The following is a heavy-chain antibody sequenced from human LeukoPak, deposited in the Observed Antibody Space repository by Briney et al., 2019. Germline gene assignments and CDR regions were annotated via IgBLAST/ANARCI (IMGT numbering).Heavy chain of an antibody. D-gene: IGHD6-19*01. V-gene: IGHV4-59*01. CDR3: ARFCRYSSGWYPLWYFDL. Sequence: SETLSLTCTVSGGSISSYYWSWIRQPPGKGLEWIGYIYYSGSTNYNPSLKSRVTISVDTSKNQFSLKLSSVTAADTAVYYCARFCRYSSGWYPLWYFDLWGRGTLVTVSS. J-gene: IGHJ2*01. CDR1: GGSISSYY. CDR2: IYYSGST.